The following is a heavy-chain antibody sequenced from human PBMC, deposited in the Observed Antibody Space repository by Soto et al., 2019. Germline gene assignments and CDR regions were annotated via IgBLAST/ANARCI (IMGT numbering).Heavy chain of an antibody. Sequence: GGSLRLSCAASGFTFSNAWMSWVRQAPGKGLEWVGRIKSKTDGGTTDYAAPVKGRFTISRDDSKNTLYLQMNSLKTEDTAVYYCTTESDFWSGYYAFGYWGQGTLVTVSS. CDR1: GFTFSNAW. D-gene: IGHD3-3*01. V-gene: IGHV3-15*01. J-gene: IGHJ4*02. CDR3: TTESDFWSGYYAFGY. CDR2: IKSKTDGGTT.